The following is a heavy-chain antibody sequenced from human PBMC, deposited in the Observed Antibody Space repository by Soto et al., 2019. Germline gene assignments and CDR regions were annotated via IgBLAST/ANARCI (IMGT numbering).Heavy chain of an antibody. V-gene: IGHV3-48*02. CDR3: ARSIRCSGVSCYDWFDP. CDR1: GFTFSSYS. CDR2: ISSSSSTI. Sequence: GGSLRLTCAASGFTFSSYSRNWVRQAPGKGLEGVSYISSSSSTIYYADTVKGRFTISRDNNKNSLYLQMNSLRNEDTAVYYCARSIRCSGVSCYDWFDPWGQGTLVTVSS. D-gene: IGHD2-15*01. J-gene: IGHJ5*02.